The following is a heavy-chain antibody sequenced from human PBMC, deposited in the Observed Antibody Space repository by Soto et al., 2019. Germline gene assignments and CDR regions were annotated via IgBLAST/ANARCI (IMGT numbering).Heavy chain of an antibody. V-gene: IGHV3-9*01. D-gene: IGHD3-10*01. CDR3: AKDMYYGSGSHPLDY. CDR1: GFTFDDYA. CDR2: IGWNSGSI. Sequence: EVQLVESGGGLVQPGRSLRLSCAASGFTFDDYAMHWVRQAPGKGLEWVSGIGWNSGSIGYADSVKGRFTISRDNAKNSLYLQMNSLRAEDTALYYCAKDMYYGSGSHPLDYWGQGTLVTVSS. J-gene: IGHJ4*02.